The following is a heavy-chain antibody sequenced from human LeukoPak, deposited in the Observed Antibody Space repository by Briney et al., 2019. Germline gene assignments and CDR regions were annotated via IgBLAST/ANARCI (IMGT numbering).Heavy chain of an antibody. D-gene: IGHD3-9*01. Sequence: ASVKVSCKASGYTFTSYGISWVRQAPGQGLEWMGWISAYNGNTNYAQELQGRVTMTTDTSTSTAYMELRSLRSDDTAVYYCARLRPSHPESYDILTGRKDYYYYYGMDVWGQGTTVTVSS. J-gene: IGHJ6*02. V-gene: IGHV1-18*01. CDR2: ISAYNGNT. CDR1: GYTFTSYG. CDR3: ARLRPSHPESYDILTGRKDYYYYYGMDV.